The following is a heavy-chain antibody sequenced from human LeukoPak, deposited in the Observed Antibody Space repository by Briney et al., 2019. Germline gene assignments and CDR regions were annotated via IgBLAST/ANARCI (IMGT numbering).Heavy chain of an antibody. V-gene: IGHV3-72*01. Sequence: PGGSLRLSCVPSGFIFSDHYMDWVRQAPGKGLEGVARIRNKVNSYSTQHAASVKGRFTISRDDSKNSLYLHMNSLEIEDTAVYYCVRTSLPGMGWSDFASWGQGTLVTVSS. J-gene: IGHJ4*02. D-gene: IGHD3-3*01. CDR1: GFIFSDHY. CDR3: VRTSLPGMGWSDFAS. CDR2: IRNKVNSYST.